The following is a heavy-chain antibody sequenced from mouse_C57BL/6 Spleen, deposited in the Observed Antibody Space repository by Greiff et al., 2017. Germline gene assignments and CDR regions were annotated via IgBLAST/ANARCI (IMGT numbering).Heavy chain of an antibody. J-gene: IGHJ2*01. CDR1: GYTFTDYE. Sequence: VQRVESGAELVRPGASVTLSCKASGYTFTDYEMHWVKQTPVHGLEWIGAIDPETGGTAYNQKFKGKAILTADKSSSTAYMELRSLTSEDSAVYYCTRRRSYYFDYWGQGTTLTVSS. D-gene: IGHD1-1*01. V-gene: IGHV1-15*01. CDR3: TRRRSYYFDY. CDR2: IDPETGGT.